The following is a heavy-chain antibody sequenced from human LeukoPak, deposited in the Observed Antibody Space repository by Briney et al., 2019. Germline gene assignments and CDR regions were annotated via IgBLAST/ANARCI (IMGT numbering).Heavy chain of an antibody. CDR1: GYIFTQHY. CDR3: TRALRSDDSSGYDAY. Sequence: ASVKVSCKSSGYIFTQHYIQGVHQAPGQGPEWMGWINPKSGVTNYAQTLQGRVTMTRDTSSSMVYMELSRLTTDDTAVYFCTRALRSDDSSGYDAYWGQGTLVTVSS. J-gene: IGHJ4*02. V-gene: IGHV1-2*02. D-gene: IGHD3-22*01. CDR2: INPKSGVT.